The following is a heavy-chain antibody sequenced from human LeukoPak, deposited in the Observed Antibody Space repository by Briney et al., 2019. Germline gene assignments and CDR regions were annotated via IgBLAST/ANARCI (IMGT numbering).Heavy chain of an antibody. V-gene: IGHV1-2*02. CDR3: ARDRGYFDSSGYHFDAFDI. CDR2: INPHTGGT. J-gene: IGHJ3*02. CDR1: GYTFTDYY. D-gene: IGHD3-22*01. Sequence: GASVKDSCKASGYTFTDYYIHWVRQAPGQGLEGMGWINPHTGGTSYLQKFRGRVTMTRDTSISTVYMEMRWLRSDDTAVFYCARDRGYFDSSGYHFDAFDIWGQGTMGTVSS.